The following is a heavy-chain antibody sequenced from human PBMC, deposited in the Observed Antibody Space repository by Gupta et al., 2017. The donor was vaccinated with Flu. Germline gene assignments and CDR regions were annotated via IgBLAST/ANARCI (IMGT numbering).Heavy chain of an antibody. V-gene: IGHV3-21*06. CDR2: ISTSSSYK. J-gene: IGHJ4*02. CDR3: VRPMKSGYGSFDY. Sequence: VRQRPGPGLEWVSSISTSSSYKYYADSVKGRFTISRDNAKNSVSLQMNSLRAEDTGVYYCVRPMKSGYGSFDYWGQGTVVTVSS. D-gene: IGHD3-22*01.